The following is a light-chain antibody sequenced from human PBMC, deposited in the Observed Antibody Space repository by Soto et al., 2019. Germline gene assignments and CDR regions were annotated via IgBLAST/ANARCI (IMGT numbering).Light chain of an antibody. V-gene: IGKV1-39*01. J-gene: IGKJ4*01. CDR1: QSVSNY. CDR2: TSS. Sequence: DIQVTQSPSSLSASVGDRVTITCRASQSVSNYLNWYQQKPGKAPKLLIYTSSTLQGDVPSRFSGIGSGTDFTLTISSLQPEDFATYYCQQGYSAPLTFGGGTKVEVK. CDR3: QQGYSAPLT.